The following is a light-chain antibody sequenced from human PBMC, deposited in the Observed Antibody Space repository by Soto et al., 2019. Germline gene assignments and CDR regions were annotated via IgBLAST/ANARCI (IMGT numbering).Light chain of an antibody. CDR1: QSRGSNF. Sequence: LLTPSPGTLSLSAWDSATFFCKTSQSRGSNFLAWYQHKPGQAPRLLIYASSNRATGIPDRFSGSASGTYFTLTINRLEPEYFAFYYCQLYGISPRFGQGTRLEIK. CDR2: ASS. V-gene: IGKV3-20*01. CDR3: QLYGISPR. J-gene: IGKJ5*01.